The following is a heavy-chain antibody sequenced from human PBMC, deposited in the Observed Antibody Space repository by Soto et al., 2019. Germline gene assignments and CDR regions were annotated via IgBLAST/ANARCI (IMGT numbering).Heavy chain of an antibody. CDR2: ISAYNGNT. D-gene: IGHD2-21*02. J-gene: IGHJ6*02. Sequence: QVQLVQSGAEVKKPGASVKVSCKASGYTFTSYGISWVRQAPGQGLEWMGWISAYNGNTNYAQKLQGRVTMTTDKSTTTAYMEMRSLRSDDTAVYYCARDRGGNSFYYYYYGMDVWGQGTTVTVSS. CDR1: GYTFTSYG. V-gene: IGHV1-18*01. CDR3: ARDRGGNSFYYYYYGMDV.